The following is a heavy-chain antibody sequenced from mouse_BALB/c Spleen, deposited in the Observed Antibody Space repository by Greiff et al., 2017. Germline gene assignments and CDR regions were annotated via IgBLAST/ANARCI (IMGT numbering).Heavy chain of an antibody. CDR1: GSAFSSYW. D-gene: IGHD2-4*01. CDR3: VQEDEYDGAWFAD. CDR2: IYPGDGVT. Sequence: VQLQQSGAELVRPGSSVKISCKASGSAFSSYWMNWVKQRPGQGLEWIGQIYPGDGVTNYNGKFKGKATLTADKSSTTAYMQLSSLTSKDSAVFFCVQEDEYDGAWFADWGRGTLVTVS. J-gene: IGHJ3*01. V-gene: IGHV1-80*01.